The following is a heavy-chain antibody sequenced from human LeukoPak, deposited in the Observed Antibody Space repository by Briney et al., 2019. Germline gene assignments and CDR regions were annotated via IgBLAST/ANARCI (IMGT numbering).Heavy chain of an antibody. V-gene: IGHV3-21*01. CDR1: GFTFSSYS. D-gene: IGHD2-2*01. CDR2: ISSSSSYI. CDR3: ARDPLYSSTSPSAFDI. Sequence: GGSLRLSCAASGFTFSSYSMNWVRQAPGKGLEWVSSISSSSSYIYYADSVKGRFTISRDNSRNTLSLQMNSLRAEDTAVYYCARDPLYSSTSPSAFDIWGQGTMVTVSS. J-gene: IGHJ3*02.